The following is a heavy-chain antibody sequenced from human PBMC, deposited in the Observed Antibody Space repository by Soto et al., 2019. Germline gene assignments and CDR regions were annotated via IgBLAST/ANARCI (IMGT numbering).Heavy chain of an antibody. V-gene: IGHV5-51*01. CDR2: IYPGDSDT. CDR3: ARLSGYSSSDYYYYYGMEV. CDR1: GYSFTSYW. Sequence: GESLKISCKGSGYSFTSYWIGWVRQMPGKGLEWMGIIYPGDSDTRYSPSFQGQVTISANKSISTAYLQWSSLKASDTAMYYCARLSGYSSSDYYYYYGMEVWGQGTTVSVS. J-gene: IGHJ6*02. D-gene: IGHD6-6*01.